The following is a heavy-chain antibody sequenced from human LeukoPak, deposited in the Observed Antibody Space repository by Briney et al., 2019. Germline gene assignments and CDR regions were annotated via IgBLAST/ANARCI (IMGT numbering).Heavy chain of an antibody. Sequence: ASVKVSCKSSGYTFASHGFSWVRQAPGQGLEWMGWISGLNGNTNYAQKFQDRVTLTTDTSTTTAYMELRSLRSDDTAVYYCARWGSSNWWEHLGDYWGQGSLVIVSP. CDR2: ISGLNGNT. J-gene: IGHJ4*02. CDR3: ARWGSSNWWEHLGDY. D-gene: IGHD2-8*02. V-gene: IGHV1-18*01. CDR1: GYTFASHG.